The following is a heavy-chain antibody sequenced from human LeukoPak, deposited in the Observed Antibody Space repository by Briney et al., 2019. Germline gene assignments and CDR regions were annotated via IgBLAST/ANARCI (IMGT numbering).Heavy chain of an antibody. CDR2: INHSGST. CDR1: GGSFSGYY. D-gene: IGHD3-22*01. Sequence: SETLSLTCAVYGGSFSGYYWSWIRQPPGKGLEWIGEINHSGSTNYNPSLKSRVTISVDTSKNQFSLKLSSVTAADTAVYYCARRYYYDGSGYYGHFDYWGQVTLVTVSS. J-gene: IGHJ4*02. CDR3: ARRYYYDGSGYYGHFDY. V-gene: IGHV4-34*01.